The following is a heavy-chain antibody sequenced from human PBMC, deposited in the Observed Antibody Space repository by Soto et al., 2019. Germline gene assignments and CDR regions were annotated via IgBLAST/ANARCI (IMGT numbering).Heavy chain of an antibody. CDR1: GFTFSSYG. V-gene: IGHV3-30*18. CDR2: ISYDGSNK. CDR3: AKEGTDCSSTSCYESLGWFDP. J-gene: IGHJ5*02. Sequence: GGSLRLSCAASGFTFSSYGMHWVRQAPGKGLEWVAVISYDGSNKYYADSVKGRFTISRDNSKNTLYLQMNSLRAEDTAVYYWAKEGTDCSSTSCYESLGWFDPWGQGTLVTVSS. D-gene: IGHD2-2*01.